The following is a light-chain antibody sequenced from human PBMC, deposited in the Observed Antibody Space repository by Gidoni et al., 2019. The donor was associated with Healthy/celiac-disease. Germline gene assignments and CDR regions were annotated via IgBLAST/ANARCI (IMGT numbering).Light chain of an antibody. V-gene: IGLV3-21*03. CDR3: QVCDSSSDHPVV. CDR1: NIGSHS. Sequence: SYVLIQPPAVSVETGTTARITCGGNNIGSHSVHGYQQKPGQAHVLVVYDDSDRPSGIPERFSGSNSGNTATLTISRVEAGDEADYFCQVCDSSSDHPVVFGGGTKLTVL. J-gene: IGLJ2*01. CDR2: DDS.